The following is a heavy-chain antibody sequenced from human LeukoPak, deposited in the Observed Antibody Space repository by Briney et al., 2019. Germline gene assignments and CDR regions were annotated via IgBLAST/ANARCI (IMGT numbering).Heavy chain of an antibody. CDR1: GYTFTSYG. CDR2: INPSGGST. J-gene: IGHJ4*02. CDR3: ARVGAGLSSPYFDY. V-gene: IGHV1-46*01. Sequence: GASVKVSCKASGYTFTSYGISWVRQAPGQGLEWMGIINPSGGSTSYAQKFRGRVTMTRDTSTSTVYMELSSLRSEDTAVYYCARVGAGLSSPYFDYWGQGTLVTVS. D-gene: IGHD6-6*01.